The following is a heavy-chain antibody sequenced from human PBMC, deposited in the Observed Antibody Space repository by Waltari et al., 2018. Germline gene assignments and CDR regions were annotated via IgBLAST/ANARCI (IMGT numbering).Heavy chain of an antibody. J-gene: IGHJ5*02. CDR3: ARDQASNWFDP. CDR1: GVSISSGSYY. V-gene: IGHV4-61*09. CDR2: IYTSGST. Sequence: QVQLQESGPGLVKPSQTLSLTCTVSGVSISSGSYYWHWIRQPAGKGLEWIGYIYTSGSTNYNPSLKSRVTISVDTSKNQFSLKLSSVTAADTAVYYCARDQASNWFDPWGQGTLVTVSS.